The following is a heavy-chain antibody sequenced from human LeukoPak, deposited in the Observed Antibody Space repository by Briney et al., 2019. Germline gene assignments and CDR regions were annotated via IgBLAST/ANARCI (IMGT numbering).Heavy chain of an antibody. V-gene: IGHV3-74*01. CDR3: ARGGSDTAMAHDY. D-gene: IGHD5-18*01. Sequence: GGSLRLSCAASGFTFSNHWMHWVRQAPGKGLMWVSRISRGASRTDYADSVKGRFTISRDDAKNTLYLQVNSLRVENTGVYFCARGGSDTAMAHDYWGQGILVTVSS. J-gene: IGHJ4*02. CDR1: GFTFSNHW. CDR2: ISRGASRT.